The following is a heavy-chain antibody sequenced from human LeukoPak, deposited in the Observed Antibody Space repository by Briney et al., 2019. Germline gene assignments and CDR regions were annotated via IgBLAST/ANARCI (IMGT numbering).Heavy chain of an antibody. CDR2: ISSSGRTF. Sequence: GGSLRLSCAASGFTFSSNSMNWVRQAPGKGLEWVSYISSSGRTFYYADSVKGRFTISRDNGKNSLYLQMNSLRVEDTAVYYCARDSRGSSWFFDYWGQGALVTVSS. J-gene: IGHJ4*02. CDR1: GFTFSSNS. CDR3: ARDSRGSSWFFDY. V-gene: IGHV3-48*01. D-gene: IGHD6-13*01.